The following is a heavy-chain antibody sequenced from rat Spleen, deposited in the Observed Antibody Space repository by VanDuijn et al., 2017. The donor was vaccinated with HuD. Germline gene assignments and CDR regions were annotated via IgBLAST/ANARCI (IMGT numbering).Heavy chain of an antibody. CDR2: ISTAGGNT. V-gene: IGHV5-25*01. CDR3: ARLAMGITDYFDY. Sequence: EVQLVESGGGLVQPGRSMKLSCAALGFTFSNYYMAWVRQAPTKGLEWVASISTAGGNTYYRDSVKGRFTISRDNAKSTLYLQMDSLRSEDTATYYCARLAMGITDYFDYWGQGVMVTVSS. CDR1: GFTFSNYY. D-gene: IGHD1-9*01. J-gene: IGHJ2*01.